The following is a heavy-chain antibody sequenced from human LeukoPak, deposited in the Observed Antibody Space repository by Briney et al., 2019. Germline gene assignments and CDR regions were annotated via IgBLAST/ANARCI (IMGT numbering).Heavy chain of an antibody. V-gene: IGHV3-21*04. J-gene: IGHJ4*02. Sequence: GGSLRLSCAASGFTFSSYSRNWVRQAPGKGLEGVLSISCSSSYIHYADSVKGRFTISRDNAKNSLYLQMNSLRAEDTAIYYCAKAEGKNPTGGRWLDWGQGTLVTVSS. D-gene: IGHD6-19*01. CDR2: ISCSSSYI. CDR1: GFTFSSYS. CDR3: AKAEGKNPTGGRWLD.